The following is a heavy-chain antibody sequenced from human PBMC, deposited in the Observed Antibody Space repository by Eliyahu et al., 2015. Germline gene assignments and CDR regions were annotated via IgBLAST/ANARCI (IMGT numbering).Heavy chain of an antibody. CDR3: ANLIFGVVSYYYYGMDV. V-gene: IGHV3-23*01. J-gene: IGHJ6*02. CDR2: ISGSGGST. Sequence: EVQLLESGGGLVQPGGSLRLSCAASGFTFSSYXMSWVRQAPGKGLEWVSAISGSGGSTYYADSVKGRFTISRDNSKNTLYLQMNSLRAEDTAVYYCANLIFGVVSYYYYGMDVWGQGTTVTVSS. CDR1: GFTFSSYX. D-gene: IGHD3-3*01.